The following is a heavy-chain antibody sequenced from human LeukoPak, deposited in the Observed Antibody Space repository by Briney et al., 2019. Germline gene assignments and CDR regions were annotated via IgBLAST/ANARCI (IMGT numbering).Heavy chain of an antibody. CDR2: ISSSGSTK. CDR3: ARGLYDSSGPLDY. CDR1: GFTFSSYE. D-gene: IGHD3-22*01. Sequence: GGSLRLSCAASGFTFSSYEMNWVRQAPGKGLEWVSYISSSGSTKHYADSVKGRLTISRDNAKNSPYLQVNSLRAEDTAVYYCARGLYDSSGPLDYWGQGTLVTVSS. V-gene: IGHV3-48*03. J-gene: IGHJ4*02.